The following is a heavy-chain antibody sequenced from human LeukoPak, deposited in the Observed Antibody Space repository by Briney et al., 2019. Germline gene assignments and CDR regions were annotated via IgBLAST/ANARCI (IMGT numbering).Heavy chain of an antibody. V-gene: IGHV4-39*01. CDR3: ARRPYCSSTSCYYYYMDV. CDR1: GGSISTNSFY. J-gene: IGHJ6*03. Sequence: SETLSLTCTVSGGSISTNSFYWGWIRQPPGKGLEWIGNIYYSGSTYYNPSLKSRVTISVDTSKNQFSLKLSSVTAADTAVYYCARRPYCSSTSCYYYYMDVWGKGTTVTVSS. CDR2: IYYSGST. D-gene: IGHD2-2*01.